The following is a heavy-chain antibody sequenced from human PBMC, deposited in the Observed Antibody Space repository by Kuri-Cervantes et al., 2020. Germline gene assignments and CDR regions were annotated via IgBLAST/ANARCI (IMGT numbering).Heavy chain of an antibody. J-gene: IGHJ6*02. V-gene: IGHV3-9*01. Sequence: GGSLRLSCAASGFTFDDYTMHWVRQAPGKGLEWVSGISWNSGSIGYADSVKGRFTISRDNAKNSLYLQMNSLRAEDTAVYYCARGHYGLDVWGQGTTVTVSS. CDR3: ARGHYGLDV. D-gene: IGHD3-10*01. CDR1: GFTFDDYT. CDR2: ISWNSGSI.